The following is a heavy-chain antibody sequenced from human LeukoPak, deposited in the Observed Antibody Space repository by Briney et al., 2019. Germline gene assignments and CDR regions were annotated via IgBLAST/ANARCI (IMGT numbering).Heavy chain of an antibody. CDR2: VSSSSSYI. CDR1: GFTFSSYS. J-gene: IGHJ3*02. CDR3: ASAVSSSWDNHDAFDI. Sequence: GGSLRLSCAASGFTFSSYSMNWVRQAPGKGLEWVSSVSSSSSYIYYADSVKGRFTTSRDNAKNSLYLQMNSLRAEDTAVYYCASAVSSSWDNHDAFDIWGQGTMVTVSS. D-gene: IGHD6-13*01. V-gene: IGHV3-21*01.